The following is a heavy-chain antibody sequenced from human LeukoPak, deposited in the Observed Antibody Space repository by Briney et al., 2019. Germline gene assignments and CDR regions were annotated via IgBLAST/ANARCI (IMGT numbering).Heavy chain of an antibody. V-gene: IGHV3-21*01. CDR1: GFTFISYT. D-gene: IGHD3-10*01. CDR3: ARRRSSGPGYYFDY. CDR2: IRSSTSYI. Sequence: GGSLRLSCAASGFTFISYTMNWVRQAPGKGLEWVSCIRSSTSYIYYADSVKGRFTISRDNAKNSLYLQMNSLRAEDTAVYYCARRRSSGPGYYFDYWGQGTLVTVSS. J-gene: IGHJ4*02.